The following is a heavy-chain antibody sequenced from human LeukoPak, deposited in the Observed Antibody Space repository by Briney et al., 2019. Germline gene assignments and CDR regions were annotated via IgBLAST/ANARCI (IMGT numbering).Heavy chain of an antibody. D-gene: IGHD3-10*01. CDR3: AREGQMVRGVIRPSADY. CDR2: ISSSSSYT. Sequence: GGSLRLSCAASGFTFSDYYMSWIRQAPGKGLEWVSYISSSSSYTNYADSVKGRFTISRDNAKSSLYLQMNSLRAEDTAVYYCAREGQMVRGVIRPSADYWGQGTLVTVSS. V-gene: IGHV3-11*05. J-gene: IGHJ4*02. CDR1: GFTFSDYY.